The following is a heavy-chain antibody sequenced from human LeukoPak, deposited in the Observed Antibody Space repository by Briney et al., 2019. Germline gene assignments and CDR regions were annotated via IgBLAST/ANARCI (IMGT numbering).Heavy chain of an antibody. V-gene: IGHV4-34*01. CDR3: ARARGYYDSSGYYYSYYFDY. J-gene: IGHJ4*02. D-gene: IGHD3-22*01. CDR2: INHSGST. Sequence: SETLSLTCAVYGGSFSGYYWSWIRQPPGKGLEWIGEINHSGSTNYNPSLKSRVTISVDTSKNQFSLKLSSVTAADTAVYYCARARGYYDSSGYYYSYYFDYWGQGTLVTVSS. CDR1: GGSFSGYY.